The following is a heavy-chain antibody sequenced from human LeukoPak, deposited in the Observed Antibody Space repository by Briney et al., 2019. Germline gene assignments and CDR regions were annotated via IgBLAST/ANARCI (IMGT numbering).Heavy chain of an antibody. CDR3: ARVDDILTSYFDY. Sequence: PSETLSLTCTVSGGSISSSSYYWGWIRQPPGKGLEWIGYIYYSGSTNYNPSLKSRVTTSVDTSKNQFSLKLSSVTAADTAVYYCARVDDILTSYFDYWGQGTLVTVSS. J-gene: IGHJ4*02. D-gene: IGHD3-9*01. CDR1: GGSISSSSYY. CDR2: IYYSGST. V-gene: IGHV4-61*05.